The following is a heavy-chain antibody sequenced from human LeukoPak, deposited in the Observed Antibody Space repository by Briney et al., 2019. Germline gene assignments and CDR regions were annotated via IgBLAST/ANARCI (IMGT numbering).Heavy chain of an antibody. D-gene: IGHD3-22*01. V-gene: IGHV1-18*01. CDR3: ARRHFDTSGYYFPSWFDY. J-gene: IGHJ4*02. CDR2: INNYEDSA. Sequence: GASVKISCKTSGYTFTSYGFSWVRQAPGQGLEWLGWINNYEDSAHYSEKFQGRVTLTTDTSTSTAYMELRSLRSDDTAIYYCARRHFDTSGYYFPSWFDYWGQGTLVTVSS. CDR1: GYTFTSYG.